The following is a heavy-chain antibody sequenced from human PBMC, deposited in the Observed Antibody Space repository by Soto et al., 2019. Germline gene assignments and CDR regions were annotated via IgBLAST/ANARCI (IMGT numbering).Heavy chain of an antibody. Sequence: QVQLVQSGAEVKKPGASVKVSCKASGYTFINYAMHWVRQAPGQRPEWMGWIKGGNGNTKYSQNFQGRVTITRDTFASTAYMELSSLRSEDTAVYYCARVGFGGFGDSLYYGMDVWGQGTTVTVSS. V-gene: IGHV1-3*01. CDR2: IKGGNGNT. J-gene: IGHJ6*02. D-gene: IGHD3-10*01. CDR3: ARVGFGGFGDSLYYGMDV. CDR1: GYTFINYA.